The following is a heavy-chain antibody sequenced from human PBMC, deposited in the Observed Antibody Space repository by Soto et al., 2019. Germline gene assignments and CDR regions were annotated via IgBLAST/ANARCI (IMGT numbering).Heavy chain of an antibody. Sequence: TLSLTCTVSSGSISSGGYYWTLIRQHPWKCLDWIGYIYYSGSTYYNPSLKSRVTISVDTSKNQFSLKLSSVTAADTAVYYCARGRGAIAAAAKYYFEYWGQGTLVTVSS. CDR1: SGSISSGGYY. CDR3: ARGRGAIAAAAKYYFEY. D-gene: IGHD6-13*01. V-gene: IGHV4-31*03. J-gene: IGHJ4*02. CDR2: IYYSGST.